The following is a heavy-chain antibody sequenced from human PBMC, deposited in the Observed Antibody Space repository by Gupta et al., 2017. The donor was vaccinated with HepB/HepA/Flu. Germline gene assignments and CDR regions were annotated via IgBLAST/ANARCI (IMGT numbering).Heavy chain of an antibody. D-gene: IGHD4-23*01. CDR1: GGSISSYY. V-gene: IGHV4-59*01. J-gene: IGHJ6*02. CDR2: IYYSGST. CDR3: ARGPTTVADYGMDV. Sequence: QVQLQESGPGLAKPSETLSLTCTVSGGSISSYYWSWIRQPPGKGLEWIGYIYYSGSTNYNPSLKSRVTISVDTSKNQFSLKLSSVTAADTAVYYCARGPTTVADYGMDVWGQGTTVTVSS.